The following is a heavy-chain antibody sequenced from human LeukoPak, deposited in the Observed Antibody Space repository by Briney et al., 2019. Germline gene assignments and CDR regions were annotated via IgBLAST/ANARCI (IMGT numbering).Heavy chain of an antibody. CDR3: ARERELYYDFWSGRRNDAFDI. V-gene: IGHV5-51*01. D-gene: IGHD3-3*01. CDR1: GYSFTSYW. J-gene: IGHJ3*02. CDR2: IYPGDSDT. Sequence: GESLKISFKGSGYSFTSYWIGWVRQMPGKGLEWMGIIYPGDSDTRYSPSFQGQVTISADKSISTAYLQWSSLKASDTAMYYCARERELYYDFWSGRRNDAFDIWGQGTMVTVSS.